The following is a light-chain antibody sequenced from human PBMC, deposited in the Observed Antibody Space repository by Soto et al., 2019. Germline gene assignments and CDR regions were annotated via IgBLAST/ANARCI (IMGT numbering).Light chain of an antibody. CDR2: DAS. V-gene: IGKV3-11*01. CDR3: QQRSHWPIP. Sequence: TQSPSTLSASVGDRVTITCRASQSISSYLAWYQQKPGQAPRLLIYDASNRATGIPARFSGSGSGTDFTLTISSLEPEDFALYYCQQRSHWPIPFGQGTRLEIK. J-gene: IGKJ5*01. CDR1: QSISSY.